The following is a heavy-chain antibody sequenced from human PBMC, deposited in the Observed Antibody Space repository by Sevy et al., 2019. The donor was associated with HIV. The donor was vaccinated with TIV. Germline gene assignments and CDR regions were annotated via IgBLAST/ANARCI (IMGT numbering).Heavy chain of an antibody. J-gene: IGHJ5*01. D-gene: IGHD6-19*01. Sequence: GGFLRLSCVASGFTFDDYAMHWVRQAPGKGPEWVSGSSWNSGSIGYAESVKGRFTISRDNAKNYLYLQMNSLRVEDTALYSYAKGIGYSNGWYSWFDSWGQGTLVTVSS. CDR3: AKGIGYSNGWYSWFDS. V-gene: IGHV3-9*01. CDR1: GFTFDDYA. CDR2: SSWNSGSI.